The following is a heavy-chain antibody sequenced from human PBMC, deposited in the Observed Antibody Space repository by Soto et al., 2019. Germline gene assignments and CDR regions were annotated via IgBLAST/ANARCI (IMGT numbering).Heavy chain of an antibody. CDR1: GGSISSYY. V-gene: IGHV4-59*12. CDR3: ARGHYSSSWSNQTTYYFDY. D-gene: IGHD6-13*01. CDR2: IYHSGST. Sequence: PSETLSLTCTVSGGSISSYYWSWIRQPPGKGLEWIGYIYHSGSTNYNPSLKSRVTISVDTSKNQFSLKLSSVTAADTAVYYCARGHYSSSWSNQTTYYFDYWGQGTLVTVSS. J-gene: IGHJ4*02.